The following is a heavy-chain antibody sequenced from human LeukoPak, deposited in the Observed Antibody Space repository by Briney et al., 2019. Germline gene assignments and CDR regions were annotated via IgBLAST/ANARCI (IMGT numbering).Heavy chain of an antibody. CDR1: GFTFSTFA. J-gene: IGHJ4*02. Sequence: GSLXXXCAASGFTFSTFAMIWVRQPPGKGLEWVSSIFPSGGEIHYADSVRGRFTISRDNSKSTLSLQMNSLRAEDTAIYYCATYRQVLLPFESWGQGTLVTVSS. CDR2: IFPSGGEI. V-gene: IGHV3-23*01. D-gene: IGHD2-8*02. CDR3: ATYRQVLLPFES.